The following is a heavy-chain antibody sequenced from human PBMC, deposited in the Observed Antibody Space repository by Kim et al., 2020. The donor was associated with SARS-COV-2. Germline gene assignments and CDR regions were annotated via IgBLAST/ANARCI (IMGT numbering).Heavy chain of an antibody. CDR3: ARERYSSSWYRGGFDY. V-gene: IGHV3-30-3*01. J-gene: IGHJ4*02. D-gene: IGHD6-13*01. CDR1: GFTFSSYA. Sequence: GGSLRLSCAASGFTFSSYAMHWVRQAPGKGLEWVAVISYDGSNKYYADSVKGRFTISRDNSENTLYLQMNSLRAEDTAVYYCARERYSSSWYRGGFDYWGQGTLVTVSS. CDR2: ISYDGSNK.